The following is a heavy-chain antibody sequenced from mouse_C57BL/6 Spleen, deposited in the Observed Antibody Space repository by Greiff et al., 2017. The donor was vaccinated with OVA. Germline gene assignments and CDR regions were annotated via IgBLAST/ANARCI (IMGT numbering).Heavy chain of an antibody. CDR3: ARRITTVSPYAMDY. CDR2: ISYSGST. CDR1: GYSITSDY. J-gene: IGHJ4*01. Sequence: EVQVVESGPGLAKPSQSLSLTCSVTGYSITSDYWNWIRKFPGNKLEYMGYISYSGSTYYNPSLKSRISITRDTTKNQYYLQLNYVTTEDTATYYCARRITTVSPYAMDYGGQGTSVTVSS. D-gene: IGHD1-1*01. V-gene: IGHV3-8*01.